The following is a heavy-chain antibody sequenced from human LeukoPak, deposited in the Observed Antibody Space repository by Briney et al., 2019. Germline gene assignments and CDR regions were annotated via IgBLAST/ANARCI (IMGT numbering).Heavy chain of an antibody. V-gene: IGHV2-5*02. Sequence: SGPTLLKPTQTLTLTCTFTGFSLSTRGVGVGWIRQPPGKAVEWLAVNYWDDDKRHSPSMKSRLTISKDTSKNQVVLTMPNMDPVDTATYYCAHKEYYALGSLGDSFDYWGQGTLVTVSS. CDR3: AHKEYYALGSLGDSFDY. CDR1: GFSLSTRGVG. J-gene: IGHJ4*02. D-gene: IGHD3-10*01. CDR2: NYWDDDK.